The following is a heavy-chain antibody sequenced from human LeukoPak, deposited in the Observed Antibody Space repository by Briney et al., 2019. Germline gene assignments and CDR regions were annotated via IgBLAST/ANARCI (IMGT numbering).Heavy chain of an antibody. CDR1: GFTFSSYA. V-gene: IGHV3-30-3*01. J-gene: IGHJ4*02. CDR2: ISYDGSSK. Sequence: PGGSLRLSCAASGFTFSSYAMHWVRQAPGKGLEWVAVISYDGSSKYYADSVKGRFTISRDNSRNTLSLQMNSLRAEDTAVCYCARDHGPAVAGPASYWGQGTLVTVSS. CDR3: ARDHGPAVAGPASY. D-gene: IGHD6-19*01.